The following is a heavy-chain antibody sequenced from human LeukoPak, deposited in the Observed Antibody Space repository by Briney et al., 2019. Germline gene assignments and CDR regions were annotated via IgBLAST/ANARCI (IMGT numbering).Heavy chain of an antibody. V-gene: IGHV4-59*01. D-gene: IGHD2-21*01. CDR2: FYYRGST. CDR3: ARSLFRNTQPIPFDN. CDR1: GGSISSYF. Sequence: SETLSLTCTVSGGSISSYFCGWIRQPPGKGLEWIGHFYYRGSTDYKPSLKSRVIISVDTSKKQFSLRLRSLTAADTAIYYCARSLFRNTQPIPFDNWGQGTLVTVSS. J-gene: IGHJ4*02.